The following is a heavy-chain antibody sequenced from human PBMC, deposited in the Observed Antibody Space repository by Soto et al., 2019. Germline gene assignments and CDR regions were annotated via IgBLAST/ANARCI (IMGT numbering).Heavy chain of an antibody. CDR2: ISYDGSNK. D-gene: IGHD6-13*01. CDR3: ARGAGEYSSSWYVVDY. J-gene: IGHJ4*02. Sequence: GGSLRLSCAASGFTFSSYGMYWVRQAPGKGLEWVAVISYDGSNKYYADSVKGRFTISRDNSKNTLYLQMNSLRAEDTAVYYCARGAGEYSSSWYVVDYWGQGTLVTVSS. CDR1: GFTFSSYG. V-gene: IGHV3-30*03.